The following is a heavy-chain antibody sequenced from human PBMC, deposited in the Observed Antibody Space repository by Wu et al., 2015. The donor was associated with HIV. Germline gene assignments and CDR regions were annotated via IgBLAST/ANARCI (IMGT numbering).Heavy chain of an antibody. Sequence: QVQLVQSGVEVKKPGASVKVSCKASGYTFSSHPISWVRQAPGQGLERVGWIDTRNGATIYAQNFPGRVTLTTDASTGTAYMEMRNLRSGDTAVYYCARDWQYQVIFGDFYLDIWGNGTTIIVS. V-gene: IGHV1-18*01. J-gene: IGHJ6*03. D-gene: IGHD3-3*02. CDR1: GYTFSSHP. CDR2: IDTRNGAT. CDR3: ARDWQYQVIFGDFYLDI.